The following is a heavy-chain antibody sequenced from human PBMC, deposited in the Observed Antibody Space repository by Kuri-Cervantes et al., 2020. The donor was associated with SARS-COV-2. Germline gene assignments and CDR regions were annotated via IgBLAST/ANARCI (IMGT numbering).Heavy chain of an antibody. CDR1: GGSFSGYY. CDR3: ARHTRFGEKEAH. V-gene: IGHV4-34*01. D-gene: IGHD3-10*01. Sequence: SQTLSLTCAVYGGSFSGYYWSWIRQPPGKGLEWIGEINHSGSTKYNPSLKSRVTVSADVSKNQISMDLRSGTAADTAFYYCARHTRFGEKEAHWGPGSLVTASS. CDR2: INHSGST. J-gene: IGHJ4*02.